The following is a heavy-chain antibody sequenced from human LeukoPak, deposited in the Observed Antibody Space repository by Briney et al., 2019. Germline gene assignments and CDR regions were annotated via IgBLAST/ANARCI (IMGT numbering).Heavy chain of an antibody. CDR2: IYYSGST. J-gene: IGHJ5*02. D-gene: IGHD1/OR15-1a*01. CDR3: ASAPNKSGLRWFDP. CDR1: GGSISSSSYY. V-gene: IGHV4-39*01. Sequence: SETLSLTCTVSGGSISSSSYYWGWIRQPPGKGLEWIGRIYYSGSTYYNPSLKSRVSISVDTSENQFSLKLSSVTAADTAVYYCASAPNKSGLRWFDPWGQGTLVTVSS.